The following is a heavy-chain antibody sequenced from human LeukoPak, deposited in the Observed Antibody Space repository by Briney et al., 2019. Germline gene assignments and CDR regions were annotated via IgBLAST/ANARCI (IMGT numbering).Heavy chain of an antibody. CDR1: GFTFSSYA. CDR2: ISGSGGST. D-gene: IGHD3-10*01. CDR3: TRGSYYYGSG. Sequence: PGGSLRLPCAASGFTFSSYAMSWVRQAPGKGLEWVSAISGSGGSTYYADSVKGRFTISRDNSKNTLYLQMNSLRAGDTAVYYCTRGSYYYGSGWGQGTLVTVSS. J-gene: IGHJ4*02. V-gene: IGHV3-23*01.